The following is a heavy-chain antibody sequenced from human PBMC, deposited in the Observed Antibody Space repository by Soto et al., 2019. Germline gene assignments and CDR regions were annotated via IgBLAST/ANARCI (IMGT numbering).Heavy chain of an antibody. J-gene: IGHJ5*02. CDR1: GGSISSYY. CDR3: ARHTFVAGTHWFDP. V-gene: IGHV4-59*08. CDR2: IYYSGST. D-gene: IGHD6-19*01. Sequence: PSETLSLTCTVSGGSISSYYWSWIRQPPGKGLEWIGYIYYSGSTNYNPSLKSRVTISVDTSKNQFSLKLSSVTAADTAVYYCARHTFVAGTHWFDPWGQGTLVTVSS.